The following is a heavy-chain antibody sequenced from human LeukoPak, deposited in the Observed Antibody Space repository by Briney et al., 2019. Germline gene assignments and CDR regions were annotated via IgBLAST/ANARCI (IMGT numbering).Heavy chain of an antibody. V-gene: IGHV4-34*01. Sequence: KTSETLSLTCAVYGGSFSGYYWSWIRQSPGKGLEWIGEINHTGSTNYNPSLKSRVTISVDTAKNQFSLKLSSVTAADTAVYYCARGGVSVDYYDSSGYYYYWYFDLWGRGTLVTVSS. D-gene: IGHD3-22*01. CDR2: INHTGST. CDR1: GGSFSGYY. J-gene: IGHJ2*01. CDR3: ARGGVSVDYYDSSGYYYYWYFDL.